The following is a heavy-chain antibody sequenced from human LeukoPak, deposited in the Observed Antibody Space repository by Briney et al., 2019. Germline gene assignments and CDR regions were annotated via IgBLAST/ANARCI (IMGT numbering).Heavy chain of an antibody. CDR1: GYSFTSGHY. J-gene: IGHJ5*02. Sequence: SETLSLTCSVSGYSFTSGHYWGWIRQPPGKGLEWIGSIYHSGSTYYNPSLKSRVTISVDTSKNQFSLKLSSVTAADTAVYYCARAVSRLYNWFDPWGQGTLVTVSS. V-gene: IGHV4-38-2*02. CDR3: ARAVSRLYNWFDP. D-gene: IGHD2/OR15-2a*01. CDR2: IYHSGST.